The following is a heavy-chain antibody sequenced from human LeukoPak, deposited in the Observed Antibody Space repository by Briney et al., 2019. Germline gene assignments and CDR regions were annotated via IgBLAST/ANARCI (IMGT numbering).Heavy chain of an antibody. V-gene: IGHV3-30*04. CDR1: GFTFSSYA. CDR2: ISYDGSNK. D-gene: IGHD5-18*01. Sequence: GGSLRLSCAASGFTFSSYAMHWVRQAPGKGLEWVAVISYDGSNKYYADSAKGRFTISRDNSKNTLYLQMNSLRAEDTAVYYCARDVGRTAMVSHYFDYWGQGTLVTVSS. J-gene: IGHJ4*02. CDR3: ARDVGRTAMVSHYFDY.